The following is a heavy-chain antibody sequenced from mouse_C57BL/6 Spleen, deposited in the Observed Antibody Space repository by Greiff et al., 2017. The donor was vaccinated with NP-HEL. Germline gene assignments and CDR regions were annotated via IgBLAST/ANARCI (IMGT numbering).Heavy chain of an antibody. Sequence: VQVVESGPELVKPGASVKLSCKASGYTFTSYDINWVKQRPGQGLEWIGWIYPRDGSTKYNEKFKGKATLTVDTSSSTAYMELHSLTSEDSAVYFCARSGDSNSFAYWGQGTLVTVSA. J-gene: IGHJ3*01. CDR3: ARSGDSNSFAY. CDR1: GYTFTSYD. V-gene: IGHV1-85*01. CDR2: IYPRDGST. D-gene: IGHD2-5*01.